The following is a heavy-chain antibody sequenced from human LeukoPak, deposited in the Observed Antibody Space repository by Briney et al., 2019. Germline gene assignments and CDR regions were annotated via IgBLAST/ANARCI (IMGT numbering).Heavy chain of an antibody. J-gene: IGHJ4*02. D-gene: IGHD6-13*01. Sequence: GRSLRLSCAASGFTFSSYGMHWVRQAPGKGLEWVAVISYDGSNKYYADSVKGRFTISRDNSKNTLYLQMNSLRAEDTAVYYCANLVAAAGHPGDYWGQGTLVTVSS. CDR3: ANLVAAAGHPGDY. CDR2: ISYDGSNK. V-gene: IGHV3-30*18. CDR1: GFTFSSYG.